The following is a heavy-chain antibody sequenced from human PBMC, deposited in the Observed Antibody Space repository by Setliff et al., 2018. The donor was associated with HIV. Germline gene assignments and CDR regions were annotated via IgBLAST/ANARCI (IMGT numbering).Heavy chain of an antibody. V-gene: IGHV3-30*19. CDR2: ISYDGSYK. Sequence: GGSLRLSCAASGFTFSDYGFHWVRQAPGKGLEWVAVISYDGSYKYYADSVKGRFTISRDNSKNTLYVQMNSLRADDTAVYYCATQTGFYNSHWYDYWGQGTMVTVSS. CDR1: GFTFSDYG. J-gene: IGHJ4*02. D-gene: IGHD6-13*01. CDR3: ATQTGFYNSHWYDY.